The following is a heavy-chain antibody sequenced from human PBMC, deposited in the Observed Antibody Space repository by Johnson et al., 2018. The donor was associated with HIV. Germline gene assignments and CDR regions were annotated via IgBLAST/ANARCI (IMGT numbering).Heavy chain of an antibody. CDR3: AKDANWERLMAFDF. Sequence: QVQVVESGVGVVQPGRSLRLSCAASGFTFSSYPMHWVRQAPGKGLEWVAIISYDGGSKYYADSVKGRFTISRDNSKNTLYLQMSSLRAKDTAVYYCAKDANWERLMAFDFWGQGTMVTVSA. D-gene: IGHD1-26*01. J-gene: IGHJ3*01. CDR1: GFTFSSYP. V-gene: IGHV3-30*04. CDR2: ISYDGGSK.